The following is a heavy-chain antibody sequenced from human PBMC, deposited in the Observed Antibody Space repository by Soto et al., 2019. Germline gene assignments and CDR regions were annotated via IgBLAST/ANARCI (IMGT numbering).Heavy chain of an antibody. Sequence: ASVKVSCKASGYTFTSYGISWVRQAPGQGRGWMGWNSAHSGNTTYAQMLQGRVAMTTAASTSTAYMELRSLRSDDTAVYYCARDGKYPVGWFDPWGQGTLVTVSS. CDR2: NSAHSGNT. CDR1: GYTFTSYG. J-gene: IGHJ5*02. D-gene: IGHD2-15*01. V-gene: IGHV1-18*01. CDR3: ARDGKYPVGWFDP.